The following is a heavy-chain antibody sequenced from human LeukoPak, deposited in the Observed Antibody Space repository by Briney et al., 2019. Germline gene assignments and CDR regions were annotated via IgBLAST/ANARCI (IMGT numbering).Heavy chain of an antibody. J-gene: IGHJ4*02. CDR3: ARLYSNPY. V-gene: IGHV3-23*01. D-gene: IGHD4-11*01. Sequence: GGSLRLSCAASGFTFRNYVMNWVRQAPGKGLEWVSGISGSGDSTYYADSVKGRFTISRDNAKNTLYLQMNSLRAEDTAVYYCARLYSNPYWGQGTLVTVSS. CDR1: GFTFRNYV. CDR2: ISGSGDST.